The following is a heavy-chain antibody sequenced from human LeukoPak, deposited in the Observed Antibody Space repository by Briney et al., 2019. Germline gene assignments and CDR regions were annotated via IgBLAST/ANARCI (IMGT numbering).Heavy chain of an antibody. CDR3: AKDLVTGSLDY. V-gene: IGHV3-23*01. Sequence: GGSLRLSCAASGFTFISYGMTWVRQAPGKGLEWVSSISSSGGSTYYADSVRGRFTISRDNSKNTLYLQMNSLRAEDTAIYYCAKDLVTGSLDYWGQGTLVTVSS. CDR1: GFTFISYG. CDR2: ISSSGGST. D-gene: IGHD3-10*01. J-gene: IGHJ4*02.